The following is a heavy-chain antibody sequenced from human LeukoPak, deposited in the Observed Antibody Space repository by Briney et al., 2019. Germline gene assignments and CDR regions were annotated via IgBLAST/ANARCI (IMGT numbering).Heavy chain of an antibody. CDR2: IVVGSGNT. CDR1: GFTFTSSA. Sequence: ASVRVSCKASGFTFTSSAVQWVRQARGQRLVWIGWIVVGSGNTNYAQKFQERVTITRDMSTSTAYMELSSLRSEDPAVYYCAAVGYCSSTSCYRWFDPWGQGTLVTVSS. J-gene: IGHJ5*02. CDR3: AAVGYCSSTSCYRWFDP. D-gene: IGHD2-2*01. V-gene: IGHV1-58*01.